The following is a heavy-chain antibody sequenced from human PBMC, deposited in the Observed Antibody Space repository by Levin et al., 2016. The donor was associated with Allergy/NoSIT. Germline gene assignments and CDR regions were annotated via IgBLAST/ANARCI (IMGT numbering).Heavy chain of an antibody. V-gene: IGHV3-48*01. J-gene: IGHJ6*03. CDR3: ARDGKDFYFYMDV. CDR2: ISSTSFNI. D-gene: IGHD1-26*01. CDR1: GFTLSDHA. Sequence: GESLKISCAASGFTLSDHAMNWVRQAPGKGLEWISYISSTSFNIKYADSVKGRFTISRDNAKNSVYLQMNSLGAEDTAVYYCARDGKDFYFYMDVWGKGTTVTVSS.